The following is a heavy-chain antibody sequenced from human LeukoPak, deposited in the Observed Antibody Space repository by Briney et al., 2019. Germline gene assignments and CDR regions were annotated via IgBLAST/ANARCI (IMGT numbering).Heavy chain of an antibody. CDR2: INPSGGST. D-gene: IGHD3-10*01. J-gene: IGHJ4*02. V-gene: IGHV1-46*01. Sequence: ASVKVSCKASGYTFTSYYMHWVRQAPGQGLEWMGIINPSGGSTSYAQKFQGRVTMTRDMSTSTVYMELSSLRSEDTAVYYCARDRRYRITMVRGVIGYWGQGTLVTVSS. CDR3: ARDRRYRITMVRGVIGY. CDR1: GYTFTSYY.